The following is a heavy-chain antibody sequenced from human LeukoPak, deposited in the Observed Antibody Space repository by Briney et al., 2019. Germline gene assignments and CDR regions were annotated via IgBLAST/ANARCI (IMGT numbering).Heavy chain of an antibody. CDR2: ICYDGINK. CDR1: GFTFSSYD. V-gene: IGHV3-33*01. Sequence: GGSLRLSCAASGFTFSSYDMHWVRQAPGKGLEWVAVICYDGINKFYADSVKGRFTISRDNSKNTLYLQMNSLRAEDTAVYFCARAGPYYLDYWGQGTLVTVSS. D-gene: IGHD6-19*01. J-gene: IGHJ4*02. CDR3: ARAGPYYLDY.